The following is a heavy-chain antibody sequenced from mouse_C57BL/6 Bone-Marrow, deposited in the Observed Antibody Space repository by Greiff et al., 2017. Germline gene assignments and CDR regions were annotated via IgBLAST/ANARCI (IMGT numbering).Heavy chain of an antibody. J-gene: IGHJ3*01. CDR2: INPYNGDT. V-gene: IGHV1-20*01. CDR1: GYSFTGYF. CDR3: ARGYGYYSWFAY. D-gene: IGHD2-3*01. Sequence: VQLQQSGPELVKPGDSVKISCKASGYSFTGYFMNWVMQSHGKSLEWIGRINPYNGDTFYNQKFKGKATLTVDKSSSTAYMELRSLTSEDSAVYYCARGYGYYSWFAYWGQGTLVTVSA.